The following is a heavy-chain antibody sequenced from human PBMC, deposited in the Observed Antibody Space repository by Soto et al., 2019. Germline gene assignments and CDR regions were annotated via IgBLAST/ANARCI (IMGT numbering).Heavy chain of an antibody. CDR3: ARARGISFGYNYFDH. CDR1: GYTFSSYH. Sequence: ALVKVSCKASGYTFSSYHMHWVRQAPGQGLEWMGVINPFYGETRYAQKFQGRVTMTRDTSTSTVYMELSSLRSEDTAVYYCARARGISFGYNYFDHWGQGTLVTVSS. V-gene: IGHV1-46*01. J-gene: IGHJ5*02. CDR2: INPFYGET. D-gene: IGHD5-18*01.